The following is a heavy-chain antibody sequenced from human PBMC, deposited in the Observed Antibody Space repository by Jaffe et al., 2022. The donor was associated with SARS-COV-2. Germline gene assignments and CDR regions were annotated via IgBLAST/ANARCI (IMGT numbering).Heavy chain of an antibody. D-gene: IGHD2-15*01. CDR3: ARDGGRGDFDY. V-gene: IGHV3-74*01. CDR1: GFTFSSHW. Sequence: EVQLVESGEGLVQPGGSLRLSCAASGFTFSSHWMHWVRQTPGKGLVWVSHISGGGSSTAYADSVKGRFTVSRDNAKNTLYLQMNSLRAEDTAVYYCARDGGRGDFDYWGQGALVTVSS. J-gene: IGHJ4*02. CDR2: ISGGGSST.